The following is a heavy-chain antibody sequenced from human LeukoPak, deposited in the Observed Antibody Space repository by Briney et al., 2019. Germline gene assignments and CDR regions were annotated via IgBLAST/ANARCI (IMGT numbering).Heavy chain of an antibody. CDR2: MNPNSGDT. D-gene: IGHD3/OR15-3a*01. V-gene: IGHV1-8*01. J-gene: IGHJ3*02. Sequence: ASVKVSCKASGYTFTSYDINWVRQATGQGLEWMGWMNPNSGDTGYAQKFQGRVTMTRNTSISTAYMELSSLRSEDTAVYYCARVRLDHDAFDIWGQGTMVTVSS. CDR3: ARVRLDHDAFDI. CDR1: GYTFTSYD.